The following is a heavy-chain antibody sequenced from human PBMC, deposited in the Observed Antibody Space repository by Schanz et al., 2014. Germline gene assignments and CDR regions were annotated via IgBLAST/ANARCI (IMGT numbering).Heavy chain of an antibody. CDR1: GFTVNTNY. J-gene: IGHJ4*02. Sequence: VQLVESGGGLVQPGGSLRLSCAVSGFTVNTNYMSWVRQAPGKGLEWLSYISRDGTTSYYADSVKGRFTISRDNAKNSLYLEMNSLRAEDTAVYYCARDKGGYYPFDYWGQGTLVTVSS. CDR2: ISRDGTTS. CDR3: ARDKGGYYPFDY. V-gene: IGHV3-11*04. D-gene: IGHD3-3*01.